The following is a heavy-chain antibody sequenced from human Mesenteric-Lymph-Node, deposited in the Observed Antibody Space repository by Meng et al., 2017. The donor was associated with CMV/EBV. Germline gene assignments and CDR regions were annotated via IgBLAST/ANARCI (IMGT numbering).Heavy chain of an antibody. D-gene: IGHD1-20*01. CDR3: ARSLYNWNDGPEDY. Sequence: ASVKVSCKASGYTFTGYYMHWVRQAPGQGLEWMGWINPNSGGTNYAQKFQGRVTMTRDTSISTAYMELSRLRSDDTAVYYWARSLYNWNDGPEDYWGQGTLVTVSS. V-gene: IGHV1-2*02. J-gene: IGHJ4*02. CDR1: GYTFTGYY. CDR2: INPNSGGT.